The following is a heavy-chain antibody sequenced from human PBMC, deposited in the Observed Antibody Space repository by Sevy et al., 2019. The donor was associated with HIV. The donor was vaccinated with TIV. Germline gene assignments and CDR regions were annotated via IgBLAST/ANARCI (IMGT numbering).Heavy chain of an antibody. V-gene: IGHV3-21*01. D-gene: IGHD3-10*01. CDR2: ISSSSSYI. CDR3: AGDWPAIVRGVIIAPAGPGYFDL. J-gene: IGHJ2*01. CDR1: GFTFSSYS. Sequence: GGSLRLSCAASGFTFSSYSMNWVRQAPGKGLEWVSSISSSSSYIYYADSVKGRFTISRDNAKNSLYLQMNSLRAEDTAVYYCAGDWPAIVRGVIIAPAGPGYFDLWGRGTLVTVSS.